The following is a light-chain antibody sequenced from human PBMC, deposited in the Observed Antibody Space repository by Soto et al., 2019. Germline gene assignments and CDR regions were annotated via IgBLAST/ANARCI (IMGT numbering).Light chain of an antibody. J-gene: IGKJ5*01. CDR1: QRISNW. Sequence: DIQMTQSPSALSASVGDRVTITCRASQRISNWLAWYQQKPGKAPKVLISDASSLESGVPSRFSGSGSGTDFTLTITSLQSDDFAVYFCQQYTDWPITFGQGTRLEIK. CDR2: DAS. V-gene: IGKV1-5*01. CDR3: QQYTDWPIT.